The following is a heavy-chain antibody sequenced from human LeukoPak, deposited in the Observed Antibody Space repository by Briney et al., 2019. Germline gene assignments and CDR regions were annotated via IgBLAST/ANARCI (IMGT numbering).Heavy chain of an antibody. V-gene: IGHV3-23*01. CDR3: AKGWSSGWYLEYFDY. Sequence: PGASLRLPCAASGFTFSSYAMSWVRQAPGKGLEWVSAISGSGGSTYYADSVKGRFTISRDNSKNTLYLQMNSLRAEDTAVYYCAKGWSSGWYLEYFDYWGQGTLVTVSS. CDR1: GFTFSSYA. D-gene: IGHD6-19*01. J-gene: IGHJ4*02. CDR2: ISGSGGST.